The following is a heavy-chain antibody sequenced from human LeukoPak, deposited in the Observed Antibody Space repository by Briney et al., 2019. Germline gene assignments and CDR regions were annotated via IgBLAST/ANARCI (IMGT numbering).Heavy chain of an antibody. J-gene: IGHJ6*03. CDR1: GGSFSGYY. Sequence: SETLSLTCAVYGGSFSGYYWSWIRQPPGKGLEWIGEINHSGSTNYNPSLKSRVTISVDTSKNQFSQKLSSVTAADTAVYYCARVRNSSSSHYYYMDVWGKGTTVTVSS. V-gene: IGHV4-34*01. D-gene: IGHD6-6*01. CDR3: ARVRNSSSSHYYYMDV. CDR2: INHSGST.